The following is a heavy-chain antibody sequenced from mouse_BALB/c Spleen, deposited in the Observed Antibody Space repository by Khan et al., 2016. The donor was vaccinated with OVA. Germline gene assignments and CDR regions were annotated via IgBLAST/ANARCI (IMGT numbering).Heavy chain of an antibody. J-gene: IGHJ3*01. D-gene: IGHD1-2*01. CDR2: ISPGSDDT. CDR1: GYIFTDYY. V-gene: IGHV1-77*01. CDR3: ARRNYFGYTFAY. Sequence: QVQLQQSGAELARPGASVKLSCKASGYIFTDYYINWVKQRTGQGLEWIGEISPGSDDTYYNEKFKGKATLTADKSSSTAYMQLSSLTSEDSAVXYCARRNYFGYTFAYWGQGTLVTVSA.